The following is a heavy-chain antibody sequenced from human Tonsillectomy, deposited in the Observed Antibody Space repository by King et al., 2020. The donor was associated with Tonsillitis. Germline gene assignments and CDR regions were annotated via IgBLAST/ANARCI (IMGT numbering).Heavy chain of an antibody. CDR3: ARDLFSYGWGVNWFDP. Sequence: VQLVESGGGVVQPGRSLRLSCAASGFTFSSYGMHWVRQAPGKGLEWVAVISYDGSNKYYADSVKGRFTISRDNSKNTLFLQMNSLRAEDTAVYYCARDLFSYGWGVNWFDPWGQGTLVTVSS. D-gene: IGHD3-10*01. CDR1: GFTFSSYG. V-gene: IGHV3-33*05. J-gene: IGHJ5*02. CDR2: ISYDGSNK.